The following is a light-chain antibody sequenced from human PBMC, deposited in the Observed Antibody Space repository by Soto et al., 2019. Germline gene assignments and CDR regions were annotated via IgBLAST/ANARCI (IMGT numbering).Light chain of an antibody. V-gene: IGKV3-11*01. Sequence: IVLTQSPATLSSSPGERATLSCRASQSVSSYLAWYQHKPGQAPRLLIYDASNRATGIPARFSGSGSGTDFTLTISRLDPEDFAVYYCLHRYNWPLTFGGGTKVEIK. CDR2: DAS. CDR1: QSVSSY. J-gene: IGKJ4*01. CDR3: LHRYNWPLT.